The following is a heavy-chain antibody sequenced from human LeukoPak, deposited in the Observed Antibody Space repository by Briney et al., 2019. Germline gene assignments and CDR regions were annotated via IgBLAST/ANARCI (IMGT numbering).Heavy chain of an antibody. CDR3: AKGGSYSFDY. CDR2: ISGSGGST. V-gene: IGHV3-23*01. Sequence: PGGPLKFSCAASGFPFSSYAMTWFRQAPGKGLNWVSAISGSGGSTYYADSVKGRFTISRDNSKNTLYLQMNSLRAEDTAVYYCAKGGSYSFDYWGQGTLVTVSS. D-gene: IGHD1-26*01. CDR1: GFPFSSYA. J-gene: IGHJ4*02.